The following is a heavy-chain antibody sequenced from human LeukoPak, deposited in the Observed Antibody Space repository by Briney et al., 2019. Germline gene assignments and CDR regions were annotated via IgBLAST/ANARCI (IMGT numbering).Heavy chain of an antibody. D-gene: IGHD4-23*01. CDR1: GGSISSSSYY. J-gene: IGHJ5*02. Sequence: SETLPLTCTVSGGSISSSSYYWGWIRQPPGKGLEWIGSIYYSGSTYYNPSLKSRVTISVDTSKNQFSLKLSSVTAADTAVYYCARGFRYGGNPDRWGQGTLVTVSS. V-gene: IGHV4-39*01. CDR2: IYYSGST. CDR3: ARGFRYGGNPDR.